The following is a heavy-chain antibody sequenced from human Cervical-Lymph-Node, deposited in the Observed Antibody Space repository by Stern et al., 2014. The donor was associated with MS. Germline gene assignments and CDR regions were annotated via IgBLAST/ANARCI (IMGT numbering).Heavy chain of an antibody. CDR3: ATGARSGDYPFDF. J-gene: IGHJ4*02. CDR2: IRSKTHGYTT. Sequence: VQLVQSGGGLVQPGGSLRLSCAASGFTFSDHYLDWVRQAPGKGLEWLGPIRSKTHGYTTEYAAAVKGRFIISRDDSQNSLYLQMTSLEIEDTAVYYCATGARSGDYPFDFWGQGTLVTVSS. CDR1: GFTFSDHY. D-gene: IGHD1-26*01. V-gene: IGHV3-72*01.